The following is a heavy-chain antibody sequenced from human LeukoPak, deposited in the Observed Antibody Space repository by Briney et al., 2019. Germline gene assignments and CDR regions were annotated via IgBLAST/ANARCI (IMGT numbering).Heavy chain of an antibody. CDR2: IYYSGST. Sequence: PSETLSLTCTVSGGSTSSSNYYWGWIRQPPGKGLEWIGNIYYSGSTYYNPSLKSRVTISVDTSKNQFSLKLSSVTAADTAVYYCAIPGYSSGWPFDIWGQGTLVTVSS. CDR1: GGSTSSSNYY. V-gene: IGHV4-39*01. J-gene: IGHJ4*02. CDR3: AIPGYSSGWPFDI. D-gene: IGHD6-19*01.